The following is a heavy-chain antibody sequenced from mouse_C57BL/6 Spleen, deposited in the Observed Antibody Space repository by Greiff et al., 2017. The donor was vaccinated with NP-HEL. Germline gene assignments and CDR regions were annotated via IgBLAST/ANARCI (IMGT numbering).Heavy chain of an antibody. CDR1: GFSFNTYA. V-gene: IGHV10-1*01. CDR3: VRQGGLTGTSRGFDY. D-gene: IGHD4-1*01. Sequence: EVKLMESGGGLVQPKGSLKLSCAASGFSFNTYAMNWVRQAPGKGLEWVARIRSKSNNYATYYAESVKARFTISRDDSESKLYLQMNNLKTEDTAIYYCVRQGGLTGTSRGFDYWGQGTTLTVSS. J-gene: IGHJ2*01. CDR2: IRSKSNNYAT.